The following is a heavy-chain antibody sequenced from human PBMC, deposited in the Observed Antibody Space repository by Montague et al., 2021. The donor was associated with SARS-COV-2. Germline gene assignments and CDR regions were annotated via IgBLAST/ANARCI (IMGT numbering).Heavy chain of an antibody. CDR1: GFKFDDYT. CDR3: AQGIGDSRSFLEF. V-gene: IGHV3-43*01. Sequence: SRRLSFAASGFKFDDYTMHWVRQVPGKGLQWVSLTSWDGTTTHYAESVEGRFTISRDNSISSLYLQMSSLRNDDTGLYYCAQGIGDSRSFLEFWGQGTLLTVSS. CDR2: TSWDGTTT. D-gene: IGHD6-13*01. J-gene: IGHJ4*02.